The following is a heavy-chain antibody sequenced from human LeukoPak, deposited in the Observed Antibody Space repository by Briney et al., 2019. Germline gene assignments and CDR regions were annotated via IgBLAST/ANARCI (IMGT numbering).Heavy chain of an antibody. Sequence: PGGSLRLSCAASGFTFSTYSMNWVRQAPGKGLEWISYISSDSSSIYYADSVKGRFTISRDNARNSLYSQMNSLRAEDTAVFYCARSGRWSGYSVGYYYYYIDVWGKGTTVTVSS. CDR2: ISSDSSSI. CDR1: GFTFSTYS. V-gene: IGHV3-48*01. CDR3: ARSGRWSGYSVGYYYYYIDV. J-gene: IGHJ6*03. D-gene: IGHD3-3*01.